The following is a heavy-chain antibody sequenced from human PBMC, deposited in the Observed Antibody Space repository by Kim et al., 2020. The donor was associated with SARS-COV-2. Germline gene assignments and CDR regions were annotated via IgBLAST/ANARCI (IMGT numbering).Heavy chain of an antibody. J-gene: IGHJ4*02. Sequence: GGSLRLSCAASGFTFSSYSMNWVRQAPGKGLEWVSSISSSSSYIYYADSVKGRFTISRDNAKNSLYLQMNSLRAEDTAVYYCASDGSKGRYFDYWGQGTLVTVSS. CDR3: ASDGSKGRYFDY. V-gene: IGHV3-21*01. CDR1: GFTFSSYS. CDR2: ISSSSSYI. D-gene: IGHD4-4*01.